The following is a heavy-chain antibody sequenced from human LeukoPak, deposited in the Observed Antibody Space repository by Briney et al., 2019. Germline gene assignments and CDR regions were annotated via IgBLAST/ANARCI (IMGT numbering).Heavy chain of an antibody. CDR1: ACIFTSYD. Sequence: VSCKASACIFTSYDSNWVGQATGREGAWMGWINPNSGNTVYAQKFQGRLTLIRNTSISTAYMELSSLRSDDTAVYYCARGQRYSSSPRSGFYPWGQGTLVTVSS. CDR3: ARGQRYSSSPRSGFYP. J-gene: IGHJ5*02. CDR2: INPNSGNT. D-gene: IGHD6-6*01. V-gene: IGHV1-8*01.